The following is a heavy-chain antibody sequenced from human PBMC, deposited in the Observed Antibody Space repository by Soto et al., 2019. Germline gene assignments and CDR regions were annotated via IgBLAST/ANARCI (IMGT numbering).Heavy chain of an antibody. D-gene: IGHD3-22*01. V-gene: IGHV1-18*01. Sequence: ASVKVSCKASGYTFTSYGISWVRQAPGQGLEWMGWISAYNGNTNYAQKLQGRVTMTTDTSTSTAYMELRSLRSDDTAVYYCARIQDSSGYFPRGDYWGQGTLVTVSS. CDR2: ISAYNGNT. J-gene: IGHJ4*02. CDR1: GYTFTSYG. CDR3: ARIQDSSGYFPRGDY.